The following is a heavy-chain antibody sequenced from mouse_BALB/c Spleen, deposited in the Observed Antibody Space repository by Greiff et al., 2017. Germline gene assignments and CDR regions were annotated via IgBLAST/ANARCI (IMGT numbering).Heavy chain of an antibody. D-gene: IGHD2-2*01. CDR2: ISYSGST. V-gene: IGHV3-2*02. CDR1: GYSITSDYA. J-gene: IGHJ2*01. CDR3: ARYDYGYLFDD. Sequence: EVQLQESGPGLVKPSQSLSLTCTVTGYSITSDYAWNWIRQFPGNKLEWMGYISYSGSTSYNPSLKSRISITRDTSKNQFFLQLNSVTTEDTATYYCARYDYGYLFDDWGQGTTLTVSS.